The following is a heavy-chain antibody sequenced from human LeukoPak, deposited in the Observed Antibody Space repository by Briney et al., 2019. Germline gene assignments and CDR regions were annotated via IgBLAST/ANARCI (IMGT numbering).Heavy chain of an antibody. V-gene: IGHV4-59*12. CDR3: ARVPATATSFDY. CDR1: GGSISSYY. Sequence: SETLSLTCTVSGGSISSYYWSWIRQPPGKGLEWIGYIYYSGSTYYNPSLKSRVTISVDRSKNQFSLKLSSVTAADTAVYYCARVPATATSFDYWGQGTLVTVSS. D-gene: IGHD2-15*01. CDR2: IYYSGST. J-gene: IGHJ4*02.